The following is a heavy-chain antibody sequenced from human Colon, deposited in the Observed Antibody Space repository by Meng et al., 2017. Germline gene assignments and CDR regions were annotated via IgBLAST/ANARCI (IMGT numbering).Heavy chain of an antibody. Sequence: GSLSLSCEASGFTFRNYWLSWVRQAPGKGLEWVANIKEDGTKTFYVDSVKGRFTISRDNAKNSLFLQMNTLRAEDTAVYYCAREIYATASAFDIWGQGTMVTVSS. CDR1: GFTFRNYW. D-gene: IGHD2-2*01. V-gene: IGHV3-7*01. CDR3: AREIYATASAFDI. CDR2: IKEDGTKT. J-gene: IGHJ3*02.